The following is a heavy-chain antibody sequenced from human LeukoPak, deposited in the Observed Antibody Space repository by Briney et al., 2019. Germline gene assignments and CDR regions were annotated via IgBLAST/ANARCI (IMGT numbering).Heavy chain of an antibody. V-gene: IGHV1-46*01. CDR1: GYTFTSYY. CDR2: INPSGGST. D-gene: IGHD3-10*01. CDR3: ARVRDYYGSGSSPLQRHNWFDP. Sequence: ASVTVSCKASGYTFTSYYMHWVRQAPGQGLEWMGIINPSGGSTSYAQKFQGRVAITADESTSTAYMELSSLRSEDTAVYYCARVRDYYGSGSSPLQRHNWFDPWGQGTLVTVSS. J-gene: IGHJ5*02.